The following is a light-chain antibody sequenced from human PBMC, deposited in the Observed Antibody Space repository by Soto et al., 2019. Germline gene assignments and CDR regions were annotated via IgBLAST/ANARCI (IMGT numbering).Light chain of an antibody. CDR3: QQSGSSPPT. J-gene: IGKJ1*01. Sequence: EIVMTQSPATLSVSPGERATLSCRASQSVSSNLAWYQQKPGQAPRLPIFDASTRATGLPARFSGGGSGTEFTLTISRPEPEDFAVYYCQQSGSSPPTFGQGTKVDIK. CDR2: DAS. CDR1: QSVSSN. V-gene: IGKV3-15*01.